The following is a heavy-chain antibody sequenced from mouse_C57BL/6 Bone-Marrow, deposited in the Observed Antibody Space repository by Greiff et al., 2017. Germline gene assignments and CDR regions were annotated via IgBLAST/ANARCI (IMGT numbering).Heavy chain of an antibody. CDR2: IDPANGNT. CDR1: GFNIQNTY. D-gene: IGHD2-2*01. CDR3: AIMVSFDD. Sequence: VQLQQSVAELVRPGASVKLSCTASGFNIQNTYMHWVKQRPEQGLEWIGRIDPANGNTKYAPKFQGKATITADTSSNTAYLQLSSLTSEDTAIYYCAIMVSFDDWAQGTTLTVSS. J-gene: IGHJ2*01. V-gene: IGHV14-3*01.